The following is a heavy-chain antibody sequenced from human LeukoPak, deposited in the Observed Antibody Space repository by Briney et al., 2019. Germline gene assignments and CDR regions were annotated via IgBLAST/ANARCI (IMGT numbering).Heavy chain of an antibody. J-gene: IGHJ6*03. D-gene: IGHD6-6*01. V-gene: IGHV4-30-2*01. CDR3: AREMVYYSSSPYYYYYMDV. Sequence: SETLSLTCTVSDGSISSGGYSWSWIRQPPGKGLEWIGYIYHSGSTYYNPSLKSRVTISVDRSKNQFSLKLSSVTAADTAVYYCAREMVYYSSSPYYYYYMDVWGKGTTVTVSS. CDR1: DGSISSGGYS. CDR2: IYHSGST.